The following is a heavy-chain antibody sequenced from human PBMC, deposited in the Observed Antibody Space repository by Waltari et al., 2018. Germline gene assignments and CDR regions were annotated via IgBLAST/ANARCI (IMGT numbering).Heavy chain of an antibody. V-gene: IGHV3-23*01. CDR2: ISGSGGST. CDR3: AKAGYSYGSYYFDY. J-gene: IGHJ4*02. Sequence: EVQLLESGGGLVQPGGSLRLSCAASRFTFSSYAMSWVPQAPGKGLEWVSAISGSGGSTYYADSVKGRFTISRDNSKNTLYLQMNSLRAEDTAVYYCAKAGYSYGSYYFDYWGQGTLVTVSS. CDR1: RFTFSSYA. D-gene: IGHD5-18*01.